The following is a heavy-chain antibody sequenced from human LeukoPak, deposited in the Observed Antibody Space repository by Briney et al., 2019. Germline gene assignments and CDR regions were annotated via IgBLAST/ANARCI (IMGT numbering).Heavy chain of an antibody. Sequence: GGSLRLSCAASRFTFSSYWMSWVRQAPGKGLEWVANIKQDGSEKYYVDSVKGRFTISRDNAKKSLFLQMNSLRAEDTAVYYCARNLPAADYWGQGTLVTVSS. CDR2: IKQDGSEK. V-gene: IGHV3-7*01. J-gene: IGHJ4*02. CDR3: ARNLPAADY. CDR1: RFTFSSYW. D-gene: IGHD2-2*01.